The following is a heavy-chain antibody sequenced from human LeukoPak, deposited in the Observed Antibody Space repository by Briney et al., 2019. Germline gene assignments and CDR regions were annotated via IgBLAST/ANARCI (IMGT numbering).Heavy chain of an antibody. V-gene: IGHV3-33*08. CDR1: GFTFSSYG. D-gene: IGHD6-13*01. CDR2: IWYGGSNK. J-gene: IGHJ4*02. CDR3: ARGKYSSSWLDY. Sequence: GGSLRLSCAASGFTFSSYGMHWVRQAPGKGLEWVAVIWYGGSNKYYADSVKGRFTISRDNSKNTLYLQMNSLRADDTAVYYCARGKYSSSWLDYWGQGTLVTVSS.